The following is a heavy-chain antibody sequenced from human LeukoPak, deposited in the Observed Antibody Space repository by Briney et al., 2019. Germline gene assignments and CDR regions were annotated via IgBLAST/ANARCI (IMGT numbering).Heavy chain of an antibody. CDR3: ARGTSSEPDY. D-gene: IGHD6-6*01. CDR2: INPNSGDT. J-gene: IGHJ4*02. CDR1: GYTFTDYS. V-gene: IGHV1-2*02. Sequence: ASVTVSFKASGYTFTDYSLHWVRQVPGQGLECMGWINPNSGDTNYAQKFQGRVTMTRDTSISTASMELSRLTSDDTAVYYCARGTSSEPDYWGQGTLVTVSS.